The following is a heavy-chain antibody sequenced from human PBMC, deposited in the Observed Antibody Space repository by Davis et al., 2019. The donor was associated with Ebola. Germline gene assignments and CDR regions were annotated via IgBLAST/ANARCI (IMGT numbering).Heavy chain of an antibody. Sequence: AASVKVSCKASGGTFSSYAISWVRQAPGQGLEWMGRIIPNLGIANYAQKFQGRVTITADKSTSTAYMELSSLRSEDTAVYYCGSGIAVGGQNWFDPWGQGTLVTVSS. V-gene: IGHV1-69*04. J-gene: IGHJ5*02. CDR3: GSGIAVGGQNWFDP. CDR1: GGTFSSYA. D-gene: IGHD3-16*01. CDR2: IIPNLGIA.